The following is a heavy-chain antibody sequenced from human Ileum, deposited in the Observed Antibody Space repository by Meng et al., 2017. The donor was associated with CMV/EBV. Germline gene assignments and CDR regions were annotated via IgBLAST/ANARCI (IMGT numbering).Heavy chain of an antibody. V-gene: IGHV3-7*04. CDR2: IKQDGSEK. Sequence: GESLKISCAASGFTFSSYWMNWVRQAPGKGLEWVANIKQDGSEKNYVDSVKGRFTISRDNAKNSPYLQMNSLRAEDTAVYYCARAPAVAGRYYFDYWGQGTLVTVSS. J-gene: IGHJ4*02. CDR3: ARAPAVAGRYYFDY. CDR1: GFTFSSYW. D-gene: IGHD6-13*01.